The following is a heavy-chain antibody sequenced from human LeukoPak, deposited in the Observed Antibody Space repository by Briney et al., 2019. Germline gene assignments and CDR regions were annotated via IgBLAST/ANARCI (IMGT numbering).Heavy chain of an antibody. D-gene: IGHD5-24*01. CDR2: VSASNNP. V-gene: IGHV1-3*01. Sequence: ASVKVSCKTSGYIFTPHHIHWMRQAPGQGLELLGWVSASNNPEYSQKFQGRVVITRDSSATTSYLELNSLRSEDTAVYYCAMSVEMPPIPSFDYWGQGTLVTVSS. J-gene: IGHJ4*02. CDR3: AMSVEMPPIPSFDY. CDR1: GYIFTPHH.